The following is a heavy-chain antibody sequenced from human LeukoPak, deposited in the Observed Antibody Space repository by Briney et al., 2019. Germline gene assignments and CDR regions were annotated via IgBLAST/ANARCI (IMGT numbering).Heavy chain of an antibody. Sequence: GGSLRLSCAASGFTFSSYAMSCVRQAPGKGLEWVSAISGSGGSTYYADSVKGRFTISRDNSKNTLYLQMNSLRAEDTAVYYCAKAIYDYVWGSYRYIDYWGQGTLVTVSS. CDR2: ISGSGGST. V-gene: IGHV3-23*01. D-gene: IGHD3-16*02. J-gene: IGHJ4*02. CDR3: AKAIYDYVWGSYRYIDY. CDR1: GFTFSSYA.